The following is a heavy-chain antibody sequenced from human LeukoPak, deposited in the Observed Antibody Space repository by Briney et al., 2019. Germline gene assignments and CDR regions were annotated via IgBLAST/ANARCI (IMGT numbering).Heavy chain of an antibody. CDR1: GGSFSGYY. J-gene: IGHJ4*02. CDR2: INHSGST. D-gene: IGHD3-16*01. V-gene: IGHV4-34*01. CDR3: ARGRGMMGY. Sequence: SETLSLTCAVYGGSFSGYYWSWIRQPPGKGLEWIGEINHSGSTNYNPSLKSRVTISVDTSKNQFSLKLSPVTAADTAVYYCARGRGMMGYWGQGTLVTVSS.